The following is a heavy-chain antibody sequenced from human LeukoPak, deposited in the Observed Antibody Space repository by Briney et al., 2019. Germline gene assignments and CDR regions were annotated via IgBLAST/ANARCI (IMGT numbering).Heavy chain of an antibody. CDR3: AKDPRVWFGDDAFDI. D-gene: IGHD3-10*01. CDR2: ISGSGGRT. CDR1: GSTFSSYA. Sequence: TGGSLRLSCAASGSTFSSYAMSWVRQAPGKGLEWVAAISGSGGRTYYADSVKGRFTISRDNSKNTLYLRMNSLRAEDTAVYYCAKDPRVWFGDDAFDIWGQGTMVTVSS. V-gene: IGHV3-23*01. J-gene: IGHJ3*02.